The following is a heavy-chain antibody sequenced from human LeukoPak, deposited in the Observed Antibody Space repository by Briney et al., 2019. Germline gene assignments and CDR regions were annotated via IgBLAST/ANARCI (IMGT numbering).Heavy chain of an antibody. V-gene: IGHV4-4*07. CDR1: GGSISSYY. D-gene: IGHD2-2*01. CDR2: IYTSGST. CDR3: ARGPIIDIVVIPAAADYYHMDV. Sequence: PSETLSLTCTVSGGSISSYYWSWIRQPAGKGLEWIGRIYTSGSTNYNPSLKSRVTMSVDTSKNQFSLKLSSVTAADTAVYYCARGPIIDIVVIPAAADYYHMDVWGKGTTVTVSS. J-gene: IGHJ6*03.